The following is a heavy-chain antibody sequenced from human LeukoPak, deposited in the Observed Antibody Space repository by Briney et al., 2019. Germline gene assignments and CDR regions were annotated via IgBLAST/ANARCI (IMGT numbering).Heavy chain of an antibody. V-gene: IGHV3-30*02. Sequence: GGSLRLSCAASGFTFSSYGMHWVRQAPGKGLEWVAFIRYDGSNKYYADSVKGRFTISRDNSKNTLYLQMNSLRAEDTAVYYCARDLQGPYSSGWTYYFDYWGQGTLVTVSS. J-gene: IGHJ4*02. CDR2: IRYDGSNK. CDR1: GFTFSSYG. D-gene: IGHD6-19*01. CDR3: ARDLQGPYSSGWTYYFDY.